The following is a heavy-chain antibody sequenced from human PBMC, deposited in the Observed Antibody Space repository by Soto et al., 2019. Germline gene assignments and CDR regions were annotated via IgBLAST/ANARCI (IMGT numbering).Heavy chain of an antibody. V-gene: IGHV1-18*04. CDR1: GYTFTSYG. CDR2: ISVYNGDT. CDR3: AREILSPDYYFYGLDV. J-gene: IGHJ6*02. D-gene: IGHD2-15*01. Sequence: QFQLVQSGGEVKKPGASVKVSCKASGYTFTSYGISWVRQAPGQGLEWMGWISVYNGDTNYAQKLQGRVTMTTDTSTSTAYLELSSLRSDDTAVYYCAREILSPDYYFYGLDVWGQGTTVTVSS.